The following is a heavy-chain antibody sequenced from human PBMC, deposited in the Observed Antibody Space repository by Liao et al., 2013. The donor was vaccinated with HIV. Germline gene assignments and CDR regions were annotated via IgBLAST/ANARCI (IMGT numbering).Heavy chain of an antibody. Sequence: QVQLQQWGAGLVKPSETLSLTCAVNGGSFSGHSWSWIRQSPGTGLEWIGEVSHSGAINYNPSLKSRVTLSIDTSNNQFSLKVTSVTAADTAVYYCARLGDPLGFMEWLPTEAFDYWGQGTLVTVSS. J-gene: IGHJ4*02. CDR2: VSHSGAI. D-gene: IGHD3-3*01. V-gene: IGHV4-34*01. CDR1: GGSFSGHS. CDR3: ARLGDPLGFMEWLPTEAFDY.